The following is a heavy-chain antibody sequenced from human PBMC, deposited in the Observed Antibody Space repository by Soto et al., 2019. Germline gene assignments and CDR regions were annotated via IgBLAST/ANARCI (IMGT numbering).Heavy chain of an antibody. D-gene: IGHD6-19*01. CDR3: ARAVAVPADFDY. J-gene: IGHJ4*02. CDR1: GYTFTGYA. V-gene: IGHV1-3*01. Sequence: VKVSCKASGYTFTGYAMHWVRQAPGQRLEWMGWINAGNGNTKYSQKFQGRVTITRDTSASTAYMELSSLRSEDTSVYYCARAVAVPADFDYWGQGTLVTVSS. CDR2: INAGNGNT.